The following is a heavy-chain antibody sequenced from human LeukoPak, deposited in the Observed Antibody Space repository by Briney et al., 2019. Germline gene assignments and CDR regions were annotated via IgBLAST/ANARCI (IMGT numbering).Heavy chain of an antibody. V-gene: IGHV6-1*01. D-gene: IGHD2-2*01. Sequence: SQTLSLTCAISGDSVSSNSVTWHWIRQSPSRGLEWLGRTYYRSTWYNDYAVPVRGRITVNPDTSKNQFSLHLNSVTPEDTAVYYCARRLTQYDCFDPWGQGILVTVSS. CDR2: TYYRSTWYN. J-gene: IGHJ5*02. CDR1: GDSVSSNSVT. CDR3: ARRLTQYDCFDP.